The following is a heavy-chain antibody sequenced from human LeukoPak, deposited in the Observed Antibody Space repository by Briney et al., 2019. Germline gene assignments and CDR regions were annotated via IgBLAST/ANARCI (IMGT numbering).Heavy chain of an antibody. V-gene: IGHV3-23*01. CDR2: ISDSGDGT. J-gene: IGHJ4*02. D-gene: IGHD6-13*01. Sequence: GGSLRLSCAASGFTFRTYAMSWVRQAPGKGLEWVSGISDSGDGTYYAESVKGRFTISRDNSKNTVFLQMNRLRADDTAKYYCAKDKAPGSWHTPSDFWGQGTLVTVSS. CDR1: GFTFRTYA. CDR3: AKDKAPGSWHTPSDF.